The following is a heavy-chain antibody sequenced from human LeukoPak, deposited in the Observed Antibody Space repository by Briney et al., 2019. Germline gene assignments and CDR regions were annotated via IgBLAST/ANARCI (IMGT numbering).Heavy chain of an antibody. D-gene: IGHD6-13*01. Sequence: ASVKVSCKASGYTFTGYYMHWVRQAPGQGLEWMGWINPNSGGTNYAQKFQGRVTITRDTSISTAYMELSRLRSDDTAVYYCARVSIAAAGTGSFDYWGQGTLVTVSS. CDR2: INPNSGGT. V-gene: IGHV1-2*02. CDR1: GYTFTGYY. J-gene: IGHJ4*02. CDR3: ARVSIAAAGTGSFDY.